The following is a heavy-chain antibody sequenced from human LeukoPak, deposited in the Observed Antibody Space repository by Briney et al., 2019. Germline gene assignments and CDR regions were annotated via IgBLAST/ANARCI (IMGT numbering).Heavy chain of an antibody. Sequence: SQTLSLTCAVSGGSISSGGYYWSWIRQPPGKGLEWIGYIYYSGSTNYNPSLKSRVTISVDTSKNQFSLKLSSVTAADTAVYYCARDNGYSSLDYWGQGTLVTVSS. V-gene: IGHV4-61*08. CDR1: GGSISSGGYY. D-gene: IGHD6-13*01. CDR2: IYYSGST. CDR3: ARDNGYSSLDY. J-gene: IGHJ4*02.